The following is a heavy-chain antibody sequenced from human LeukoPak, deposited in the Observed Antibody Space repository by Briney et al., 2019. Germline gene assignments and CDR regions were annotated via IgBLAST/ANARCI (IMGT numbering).Heavy chain of an antibody. V-gene: IGHV3-9*03. CDR3: AKAAYYYSSGSYYYFDY. CDR1: GFTFDDYA. D-gene: IGHD3-10*01. Sequence: GRSLRLSCAASGFTFDDYAMHWVRQAPGKGLEWVSGISWNSGSIGYADSVKGRFTISRDNAKNSLYLQMNSLRAEDMALYYCAKAAYYYSSGSYYYFDYWGQGTLVTVSS. J-gene: IGHJ4*02. CDR2: ISWNSGSI.